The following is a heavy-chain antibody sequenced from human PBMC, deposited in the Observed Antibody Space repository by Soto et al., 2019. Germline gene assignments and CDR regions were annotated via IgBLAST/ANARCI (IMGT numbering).Heavy chain of an antibody. J-gene: IGHJ6*02. CDR3: ATERWLQKSAAYYYYGMDV. CDR1: GGTFSSYA. D-gene: IGHD5-12*01. Sequence: QVQLVQSGAEVKKPGSSVKVSCKASGGTFSSYAISWVRQAPGQGLEWMGGIIPIFGTANYAQKFQGRVTITEDESTRTAYMELSSLRSEDTAVYYCATERWLQKSAAYYYYGMDVWGQGTTVTVSS. V-gene: IGHV1-69*12. CDR2: IIPIFGTA.